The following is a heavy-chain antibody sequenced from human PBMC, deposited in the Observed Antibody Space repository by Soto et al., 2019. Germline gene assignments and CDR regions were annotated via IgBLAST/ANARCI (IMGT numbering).Heavy chain of an antibody. CDR2: IYYSGST. D-gene: IGHD3-10*01. CDR1: GGSISSYY. V-gene: IGHV4-59*08. CDR3: ARRYGLSAFDI. Sequence: SQTLSLTCTVSGGSISSYYWSWIRQPPGKGLEWIGDIYYSGSTNYNPSLKSRVTISVDTSKNQFSLKLSSVTAADTAVYFCARRYGLSAFDIWGQGTMVTVSS. J-gene: IGHJ3*02.